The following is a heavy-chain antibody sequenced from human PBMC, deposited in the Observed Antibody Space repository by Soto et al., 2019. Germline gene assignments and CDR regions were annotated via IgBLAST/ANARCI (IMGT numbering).Heavy chain of an antibody. Sequence: SETLSLTCTVSGGSISSGDYYWSWIRQPPGKGLEWIGYIYYSGSTYYNPSLKSRVTISVDTSKNQFSLKLSSVTAADTAVYYCARDHDSGYGNYFDYWGQGTLVTVSS. CDR2: IYYSGST. J-gene: IGHJ4*02. CDR1: GGSISSGDYY. D-gene: IGHD5-12*01. V-gene: IGHV4-30-4*01. CDR3: ARDHDSGYGNYFDY.